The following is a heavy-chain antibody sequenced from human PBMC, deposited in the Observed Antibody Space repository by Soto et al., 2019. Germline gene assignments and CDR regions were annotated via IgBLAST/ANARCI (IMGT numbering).Heavy chain of an antibody. Sequence: ASVKVSFKACGGTFSSYAISWLRQAPGQGLEWMGGIIPIFGTANYAQKFQGRVTITADESTSTAYMELSSLRSEDTAVYYCARDHAGLTTVPYYFDYWGQGTLVTVSS. CDR3: ARDHAGLTTVPYYFDY. CDR1: GGTFSSYA. D-gene: IGHD4-4*01. V-gene: IGHV1-69*13. J-gene: IGHJ4*02. CDR2: IIPIFGTA.